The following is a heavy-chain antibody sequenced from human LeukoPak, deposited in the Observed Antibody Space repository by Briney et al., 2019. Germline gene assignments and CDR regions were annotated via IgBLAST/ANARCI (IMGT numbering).Heavy chain of an antibody. V-gene: IGHV3-48*03. CDR3: ARDQWLAYYYHGMDV. CDR2: ITNNGSTI. D-gene: IGHD6-19*01. Sequence: GGSLRLSCAASGFTFSTYAMNWVRQAPGKGREWVSYITNNGSTIYYADSVKGRFTISRDKAENSLYLQMNSLRAEDTAIYYCARDQWLAYYYHGMDVWGQGTTVTVSS. J-gene: IGHJ6*02. CDR1: GFTFSTYA.